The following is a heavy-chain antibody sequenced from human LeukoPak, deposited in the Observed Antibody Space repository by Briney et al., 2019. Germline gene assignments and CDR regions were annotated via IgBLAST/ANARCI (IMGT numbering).Heavy chain of an antibody. D-gene: IGHD3-10*01. J-gene: IGHJ5*02. CDR1: GFTFTTYW. V-gene: IGHV3-7*01. CDR2: IMQDGSEQ. Sequence: GGSLRLSCAASGFTFTTYWMGWVRQARGKGLEWVANIMQDGSEQYYVDSVKGRFTISRDNAKNSLSLQMNSLRAEDTAVYYCARPLMYYYGSETYFWFDPWGQGTPVTVSS. CDR3: ARPLMYYYGSETYFWFDP.